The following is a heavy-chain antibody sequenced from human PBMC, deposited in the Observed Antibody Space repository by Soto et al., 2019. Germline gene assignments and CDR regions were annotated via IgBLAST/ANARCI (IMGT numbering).Heavy chain of an antibody. V-gene: IGHV4-30-2*01. Sequence: TSETLSLTCAVSGGSISSGGYSWSWIRQPPGKGLEWIGYIYHSGSTYYNPSLKSRVTISVDRSKNQFSLKLSSVTAADTAVYYCARGTDYYYYGMDVWGQGTTVTVSS. CDR3: ARGTDYYYYGMDV. CDR2: IYHSGST. CDR1: GGSISSGGYS. J-gene: IGHJ6*02. D-gene: IGHD2-8*02.